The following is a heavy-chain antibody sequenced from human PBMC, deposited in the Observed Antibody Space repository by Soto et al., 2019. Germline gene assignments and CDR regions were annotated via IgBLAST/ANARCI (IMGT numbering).Heavy chain of an antibody. Sequence: QVQLVQSGAEVKKPGSSVKVSCKASGGTFSSYAISWVRQAPGQGLEWMGGIIPIFGTANYAQKFQGRVTITADESTSTAYMELSSLRSEDTAVYYCAGDRSVTMVRGVINWFDPWGQGTLVTVSS. V-gene: IGHV1-69*12. CDR1: GGTFSSYA. D-gene: IGHD3-10*01. J-gene: IGHJ5*02. CDR3: AGDRSVTMVRGVINWFDP. CDR2: IIPIFGTA.